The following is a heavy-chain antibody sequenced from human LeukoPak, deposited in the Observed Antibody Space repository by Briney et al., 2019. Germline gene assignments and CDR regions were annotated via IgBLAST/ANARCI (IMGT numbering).Heavy chain of an antibody. CDR2: ISGSGGST. J-gene: IGHJ4*02. CDR1: GFAFSSHA. D-gene: IGHD2-2*01. CDR3: AKDRGSSKPRGPFDY. V-gene: IGHV3-23*01. Sequence: GGSLRLSCAASGFAFSSHAMTWVRQAPGKGLEWVSSISGSGGSTYYADSVKGRFTISRDNSKNTLYLQMNSLRAEDTAVYYCAKDRGSSKPRGPFDYWGQGTLVTVSS.